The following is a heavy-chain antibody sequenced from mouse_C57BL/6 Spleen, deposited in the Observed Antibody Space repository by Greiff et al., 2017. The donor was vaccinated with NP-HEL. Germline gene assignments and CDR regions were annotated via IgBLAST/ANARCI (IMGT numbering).Heavy chain of an antibody. CDR3: SRELLGAVAY. CDR2: IYTGDGDT. J-gene: IGHJ3*01. Sequence: VQLQQSGAALVKPGASVKISCKASGYAFSSYWMNWVKQRPGKGLEWIGQIYTGDGDTNYNGKFKGKATLTADKSSSTAYMQLSSLTSEDSAVYFCSRELLGAVAYWGQGTLVTVSA. D-gene: IGHD4-1*01. V-gene: IGHV1-80*01. CDR1: GYAFSSYW.